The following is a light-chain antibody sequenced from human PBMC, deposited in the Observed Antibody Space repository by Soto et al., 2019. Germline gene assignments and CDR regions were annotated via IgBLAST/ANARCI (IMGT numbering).Light chain of an antibody. CDR2: EVS. Sequence: QSALTQPASVSGSPGQSITISCTGTGGDVGGYNYVSWYQEHPGKAPKLIIYEVSDRPSGVSNRFSGSKSGNTASLTISGLQAEDEADYYCISYTSSSTWVFGGGTKLTVL. J-gene: IGLJ3*02. CDR3: ISYTSSSTWV. CDR1: GGDVGGYNY. V-gene: IGLV2-14*01.